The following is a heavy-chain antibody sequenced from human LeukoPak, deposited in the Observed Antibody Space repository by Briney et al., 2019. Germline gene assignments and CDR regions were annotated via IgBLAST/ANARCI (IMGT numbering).Heavy chain of an antibody. CDR3: ARVIAAAGSFDY. CDR1: GGSISSNSYY. CDR2: IYYSGST. V-gene: IGHV4-39*01. Sequence: SETLSLTCTVSGGSISSNSYYWGWIRQPPGKGLEWIGSIYYSGSTYYNPSLKSRVTISVDTSKNQFSLKLSSVTAADTAVYYCARVIAAAGSFDYWGQGTLVTVSS. D-gene: IGHD6-13*01. J-gene: IGHJ4*02.